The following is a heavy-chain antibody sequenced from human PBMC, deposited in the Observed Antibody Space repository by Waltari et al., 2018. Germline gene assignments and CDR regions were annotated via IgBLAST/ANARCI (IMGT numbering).Heavy chain of an antibody. CDR2: IYTSGNI. Sequence: QVQLQESGPGLVKPSQHLSLTCTVSGGSISSGSSYWSWIRQPAGKGLEWIGYIYTSGNINYNPSLQIRATLSLDTSKNKLSLKLSSVTAADTAVYYCAIVWDGSWDGGQGTLVTVSS. J-gene: IGHJ4*02. D-gene: IGHD6-13*01. V-gene: IGHV4-61*09. CDR1: GGSISSGSSY. CDR3: AIVWDGSWD.